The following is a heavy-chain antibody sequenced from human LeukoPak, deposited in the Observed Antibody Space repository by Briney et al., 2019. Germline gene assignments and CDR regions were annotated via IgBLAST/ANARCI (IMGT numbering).Heavy chain of an antibody. CDR1: GGSISSYY. CDR2: IYYSGST. D-gene: IGHD6-6*01. J-gene: IGHJ2*01. Sequence: PSETLSLTCIVSGGSISSYYWSWIRQPPGKGLEWIGYIYYSGSTNYNPSLKSRVTISVDTSKNQFSLKLSSVTAADTAVYYCAGHGAALDEWGRGTLVTVSS. CDR3: AGHGAALDE. V-gene: IGHV4-59*01.